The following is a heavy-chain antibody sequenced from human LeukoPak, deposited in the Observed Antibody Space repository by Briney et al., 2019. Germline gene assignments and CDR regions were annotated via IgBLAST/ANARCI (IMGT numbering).Heavy chain of an antibody. CDR2: IYATGRT. CDR1: GGSISNHY. J-gene: IGHJ4*02. Sequence: SETLSLTRTVSGGSISNHYWSWIRQPPGKGLEWIGFIYATGRTDYSPSSTSRATVSVDMSEDQFSLKLSSVTAADTAMYYCARYFEVAGRWYLDYWGQGTLVTVSS. CDR3: ARYFEVAGRWYLDY. V-gene: IGHV4-4*08. D-gene: IGHD2-15*01.